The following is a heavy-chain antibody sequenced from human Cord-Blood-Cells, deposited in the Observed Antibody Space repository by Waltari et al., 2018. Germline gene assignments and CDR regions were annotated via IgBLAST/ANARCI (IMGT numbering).Heavy chain of an antibody. D-gene: IGHD2-2*01. Sequence: QLQLQESGPGLVKPSETLSLTCTVSGGSISSSSYYWGWIRQPPGKGLEWIGSLYYRGSTYYNPSLKSRVTISVDTSKNQFSLKLSSVTAADTAVYYCARHYYRYCSTSCYAFDIWGQGTMVTVSS. CDR3: ARHYYRYCSTSCYAFDI. CDR2: LYYRGST. V-gene: IGHV4-39*01. J-gene: IGHJ3*02. CDR1: GGSISSSSYY.